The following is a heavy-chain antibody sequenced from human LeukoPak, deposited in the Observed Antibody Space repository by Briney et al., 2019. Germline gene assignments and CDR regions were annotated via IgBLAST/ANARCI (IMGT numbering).Heavy chain of an antibody. J-gene: IGHJ4*02. Sequence: PSETLSLTCAVYGGSFSDFYWSWLRQPPGEGLEWIGEIKHSGNTNYNPSLKSRVTIFGDTSKNQFSLKLNSVTAADTAVYFCAISQRWGISVRWTFDNWGQGTLVTVSS. CDR2: IKHSGNT. CDR1: GGSFSDFY. D-gene: IGHD3-16*01. V-gene: IGHV4-34*01. CDR3: AISQRWGISVRWTFDN.